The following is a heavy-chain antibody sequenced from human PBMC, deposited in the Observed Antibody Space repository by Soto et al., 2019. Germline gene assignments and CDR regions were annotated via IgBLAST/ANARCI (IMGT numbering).Heavy chain of an antibody. J-gene: IGHJ3*02. CDR3: AKDSYYDYIWGRSISGGHFDI. CDR1: GFTFDDYA. CDR2: ISWNSGSI. D-gene: IGHD3-16*01. V-gene: IGHV3-9*01. Sequence: EVQLVESGGGLVQPGRSLRLSCAASGFTFDDYAMHWVRQAPGKGLEWVSGISWNSGSIGYADSVKGRFTISRDNSKNSLYLQMNSLRAEDTALYYCAKDSYYDYIWGRSISGGHFDIWGQGTMVTVSS.